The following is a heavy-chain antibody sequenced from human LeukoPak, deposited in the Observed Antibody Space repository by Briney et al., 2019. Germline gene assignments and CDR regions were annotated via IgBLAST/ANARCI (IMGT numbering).Heavy chain of an antibody. Sequence: SETLSLTCSVSGGSISSSSYYWGWIRQPPGKGLEWIGSIYYSGSTNYNPSLKSRVTISVDTSKNQFSLKLSSVTAADTAVYYCARQYYYDSSGYFDIWGQGTMVTVSS. CDR1: GGSISSSSYY. CDR2: IYYSGST. D-gene: IGHD3-22*01. J-gene: IGHJ3*02. CDR3: ARQYYYDSSGYFDI. V-gene: IGHV4-39*07.